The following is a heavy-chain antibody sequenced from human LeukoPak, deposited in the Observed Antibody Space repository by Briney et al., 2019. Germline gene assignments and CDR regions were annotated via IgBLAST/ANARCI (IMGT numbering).Heavy chain of an antibody. V-gene: IGHV1-18*01. CDR2: ISANNGDT. D-gene: IGHD6-13*01. Sequence: GASVTVSCKASGYSFNMYGISWVRQAPGQGLEWMGWISANNGDTKYAQRFQDRVTLTTDTSTSTVYMDLRGLRSDDTAVYYCARGSSSSWYSYYYYGMDVWGQGTTVTVSS. J-gene: IGHJ6*02. CDR1: GYSFNMYG. CDR3: ARGSSSSWYSYYYYGMDV.